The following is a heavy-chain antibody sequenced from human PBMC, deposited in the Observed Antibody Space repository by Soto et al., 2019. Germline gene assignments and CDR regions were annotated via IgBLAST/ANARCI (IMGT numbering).Heavy chain of an antibody. Sequence: EVQLVESGGGLVQPGGSLRLSCAASGFTFSDHYMDWVRRAPGRGLEWVGRVRNKANSYATEYAASVKGRFTISRDDSKNSLYLQMNSLETEDTAVYFCARYSGNYYKSFDDWGQGTMVTVSS. D-gene: IGHD3-10*01. CDR3: ARYSGNYYKSFDD. CDR1: GFTFSDHY. J-gene: IGHJ4*02. CDR2: VRNKANSYAT. V-gene: IGHV3-72*01.